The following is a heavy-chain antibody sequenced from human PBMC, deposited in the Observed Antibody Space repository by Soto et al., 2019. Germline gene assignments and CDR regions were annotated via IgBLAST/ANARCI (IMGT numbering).Heavy chain of an antibody. J-gene: IGHJ4*02. CDR3: ARVASMGVVNSPLFFFDR. D-gene: IGHD2-15*01. CDR1: GFNFKIYG. CDR2: ISTLGTTI. Sequence: PGGSLRLSCSASGFNFKIYGMTWVRQAPGKGLEWISDISTLGTTIHYADSVRDRFTISRDNPTNTVYLHLTSLRDEDTAVYYCARVASMGVVNSPLFFFDRWGQGTLVVVSS. V-gene: IGHV3-48*03.